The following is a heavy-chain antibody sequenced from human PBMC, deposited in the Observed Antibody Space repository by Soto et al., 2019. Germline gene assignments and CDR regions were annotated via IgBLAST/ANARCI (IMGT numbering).Heavy chain of an antibody. CDR3: GSVHDDYPRFDS. CDR1: GGSFSSADYY. CDR2: SYYSGST. V-gene: IGHV4-30-4*01. D-gene: IGHD4-17*01. J-gene: IGHJ4*02. Sequence: SETLSLTCIVSGGSFSSADYYWTWIRQPPGKGLEWIGYSYYSGSTYYTPSLRSRLTISLDKSKRQFSLKLSSVTAADTAVYYCGSVHDDYPRFDSWGQGTLVTVSS.